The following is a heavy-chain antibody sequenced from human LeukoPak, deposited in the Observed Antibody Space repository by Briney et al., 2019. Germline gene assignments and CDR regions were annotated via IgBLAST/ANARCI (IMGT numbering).Heavy chain of an antibody. D-gene: IGHD3-3*01. J-gene: IGHJ6*03. CDR1: GFTFSSYG. CDR2: IRYDGSNK. Sequence: PGGSLRLSCAASGFTFSSYGMHWVRQAPGKGLEWVAFIRYDGSNKYYADSVKGRFTISRDNSKNTLYLQMNSLRAEDTAVYYCARASYDSRHYYYMDVWGKGTTVTVSS. V-gene: IGHV3-30*02. CDR3: ARASYDSRHYYYMDV.